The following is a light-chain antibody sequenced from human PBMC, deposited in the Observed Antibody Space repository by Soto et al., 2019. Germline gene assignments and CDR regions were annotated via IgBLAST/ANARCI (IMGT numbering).Light chain of an antibody. CDR2: DAS. CDR3: QQYNSYSRT. Sequence: DIQMTQSPSTLSSSVGDIFTITCRASQSISNWLAWYQQKPGKAPKLLIYDASSLESGVSLRFSGSGSGTEFTLTISSLQPDDFATYYCQQYNSYSRTFGQGTKVDIK. CDR1: QSISNW. J-gene: IGKJ1*01. V-gene: IGKV1-5*01.